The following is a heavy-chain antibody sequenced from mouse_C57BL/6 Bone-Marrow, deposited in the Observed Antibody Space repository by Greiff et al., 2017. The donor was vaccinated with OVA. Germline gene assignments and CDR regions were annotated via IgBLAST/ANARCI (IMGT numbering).Heavy chain of an antibody. CDR3: ARREGYSSMDY. CDR1: GYTFTDYN. CDR2: INPNNGGT. V-gene: IGHV1-18*01. Sequence: VQLQQSGPELVKPGASVKIPCKASGYTFTDYNMDWVKQSHGKSLEWIGDINPNNGGTIYNQKFKGKATLTVDKSSITAYMGLLSLTSEDTSVYYCARREGYSSMDYWGQGTSVTVPS. J-gene: IGHJ4*01. D-gene: IGHD2-3*01.